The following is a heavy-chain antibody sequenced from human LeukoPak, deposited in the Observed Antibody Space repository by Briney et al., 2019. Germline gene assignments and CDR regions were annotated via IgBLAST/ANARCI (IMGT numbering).Heavy chain of an antibody. D-gene: IGHD3-16*01. J-gene: IGHJ6*02. CDR1: GYTFTGYY. V-gene: IGHV1-2*02. CDR2: INPNSGGT. Sequence: ASVKVSCKASGYTFTGYYMHWVRQAPGQGLEWMGWINPNSGGTNYAQKFQGRVTMTRDTSISTAYMELSRLRSDDTAVYYCARDYEFNYYYYYGMDVWGQGTTVTVSS. CDR3: ARDYEFNYYYYYGMDV.